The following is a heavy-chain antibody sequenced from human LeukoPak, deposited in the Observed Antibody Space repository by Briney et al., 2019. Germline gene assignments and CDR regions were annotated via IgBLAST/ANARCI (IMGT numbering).Heavy chain of an antibody. J-gene: IGHJ4*02. D-gene: IGHD3-22*01. CDR2: ISPSGTDI. Sequence: GGSLRLSCAVSGFTFSDTYMTWIRQAPGKGLESLSYISPSGTDISYADSVKGRFTISRDNAKNTLYLRMNSLRAEDTAVYYCAKAVVPVISQHYFDYWGQGTLVTVSS. CDR1: GFTFSDTY. V-gene: IGHV3-11*01. CDR3: AKAVVPVISQHYFDY.